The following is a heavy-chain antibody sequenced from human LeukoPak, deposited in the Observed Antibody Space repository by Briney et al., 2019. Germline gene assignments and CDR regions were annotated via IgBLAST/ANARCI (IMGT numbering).Heavy chain of an antibody. J-gene: IGHJ3*02. Sequence: PSETLSLTCTVSGYSISSGYYWGWIRQPPGKGLEWIGYIYYSGSTKYNASLKSRVTISVDTSKNQFSLKLSSVTAADTAVYYCARGNYYDSRTYYRAFDIWGQGTMVTVSS. CDR1: GYSISSGYY. V-gene: IGHV4-61*01. CDR3: ARGNYYDSRTYYRAFDI. D-gene: IGHD3-22*01. CDR2: IYYSGST.